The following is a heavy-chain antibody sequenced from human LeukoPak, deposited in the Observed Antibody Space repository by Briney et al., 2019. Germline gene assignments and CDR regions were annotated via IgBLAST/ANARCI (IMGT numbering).Heavy chain of an antibody. CDR2: INPNSGGT. CDR1: GYTFTGYY. Sequence: ASVKVSCKASGYTFTGYYMHWVRQAPGQGLEWMGWINPNSGGTNYAQKFQGRVTMTRDTSISTAYMELSRLRSNDTAVYYCAGDRKDTMIVYYWGQGTLVTVSS. J-gene: IGHJ4*02. D-gene: IGHD3-22*01. V-gene: IGHV1-2*02. CDR3: AGDRKDTMIVYY.